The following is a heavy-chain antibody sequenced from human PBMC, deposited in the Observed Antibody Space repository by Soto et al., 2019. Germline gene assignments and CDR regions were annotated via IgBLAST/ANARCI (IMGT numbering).Heavy chain of an antibody. V-gene: IGHV3-33*01. D-gene: IGHD2-15*01. CDR1: GFTFSYYG. Sequence: PGGSLRLSCAASGFTFSYYGLHWVRQAPGKGLEWVAVIWYDGSNTYYADSVKGRFTISRDNSKNMLYLQMNSLRAEDTAVYYCVRGGGGSYCSGGSCFLAYWGQGALVTVYS. J-gene: IGHJ4*02. CDR2: IWYDGSNT. CDR3: VRGGGGSYCSGGSCFLAY.